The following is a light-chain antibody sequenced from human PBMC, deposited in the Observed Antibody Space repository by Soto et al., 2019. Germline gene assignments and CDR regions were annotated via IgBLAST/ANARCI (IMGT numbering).Light chain of an antibody. J-gene: IGKJ2*01. V-gene: IGKV1-5*03. CDR2: KAS. Sequence: DIPMTQSPSTLSASVGDRVTITCRASQSINSWLAWYQQKPGKAPKLLIYKASSLESGVPSRFSGSGSGTEFTLTISSLQPDDSAMYYCHQYNSYSYTFGQGTKLEIK. CDR3: HQYNSYSYT. CDR1: QSINSW.